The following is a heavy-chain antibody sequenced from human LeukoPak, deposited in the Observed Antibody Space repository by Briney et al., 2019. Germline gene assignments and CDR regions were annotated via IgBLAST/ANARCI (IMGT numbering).Heavy chain of an antibody. Sequence: SETLSLTCAIYIESFSGYYWTWIRQPPGKGLEWIGEINHSGTTNYNPSLKSRVTISADTSKNQFSLKLTSVTAADTAKYYCARVRGDLSIDYWGQGNLVTVSS. J-gene: IGHJ4*02. CDR1: IESFSGYY. V-gene: IGHV4-34*01. CDR2: INHSGTT. CDR3: ARVRGDLSIDY. D-gene: IGHD2-21*02.